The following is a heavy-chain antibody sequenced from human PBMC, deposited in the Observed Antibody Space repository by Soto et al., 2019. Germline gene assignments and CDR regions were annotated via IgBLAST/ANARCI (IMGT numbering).Heavy chain of an antibody. CDR1: GYSFSSYW. D-gene: IGHD6-13*01. Sequence: GESLKISCKGSGYSFSSYWIGWVRQMPGKGLEWMGIIYPGDSDTKYSPSFQGQVTISADKSISTAYLQWSSLKASDTAMCYCARVAAADTIDYWGQGTLVTVSS. J-gene: IGHJ4*02. CDR3: ARVAAADTIDY. CDR2: IYPGDSDT. V-gene: IGHV5-51*01.